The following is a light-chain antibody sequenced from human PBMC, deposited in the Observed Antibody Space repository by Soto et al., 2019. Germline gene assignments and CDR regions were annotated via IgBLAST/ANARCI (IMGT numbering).Light chain of an antibody. V-gene: IGKV1-39*01. CDR2: AAS. CDR1: QSISSY. Sequence: IQMTQSPSSLSASVGDRVTITCRASQSISSYLNWYQQKPAKAHKLLIYAASNLQSGVPSRFSGSGSGTDFTLTISSLQPEDFATYYCQQTYSTPPYTFGQGTKLEIK. J-gene: IGKJ2*01. CDR3: QQTYSTPPYT.